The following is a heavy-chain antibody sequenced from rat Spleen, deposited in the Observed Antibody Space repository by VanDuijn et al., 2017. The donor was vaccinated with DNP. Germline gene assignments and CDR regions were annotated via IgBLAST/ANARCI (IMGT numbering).Heavy chain of an antibody. CDR2: IIYDGSRT. CDR1: GFTFSDYN. V-gene: IGHV5S10*01. Sequence: EVQLVESGGDLVQPGRSLKLSCAVSGFTFSDYNMAWVRQAPKKGLEWVATIIYDGSRTYYRDSVKGRFTISRDNAKSTLYLQMDSLRSEDTATYYCATFEGRDAWGQGTSVTVSS. J-gene: IGHJ4*01. CDR3: ATFEGRDA. D-gene: IGHD1-11*01.